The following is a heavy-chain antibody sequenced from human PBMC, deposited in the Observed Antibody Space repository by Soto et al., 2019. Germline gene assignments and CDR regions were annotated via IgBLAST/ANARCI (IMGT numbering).Heavy chain of an antibody. CDR2: IYPGDSDT. CDR3: ARRWYYYDSSGDWFDP. V-gene: IGHV5-51*01. D-gene: IGHD3-22*01. J-gene: IGHJ5*02. Sequence: GESLKISCKGSGYSFTTYWIAWVRQMPGKGLEWMGIIYPGDSDTRYSPSFQGQVTISADKSISTAYLQWSSLKASDTAMYYCARRWYYYDSSGDWFDPWGQGTLVTVPS. CDR1: GYSFTTYW.